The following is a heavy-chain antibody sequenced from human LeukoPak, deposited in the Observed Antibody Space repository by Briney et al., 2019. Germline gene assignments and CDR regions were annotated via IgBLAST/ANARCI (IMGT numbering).Heavy chain of an antibody. CDR1: GGSISSRSYY. D-gene: IGHD3-3*01. CDR2: IYYSGST. CDR3: ARDAPSKIYDFWSGFPDY. Sequence: SETLSLTCTVSGGSISSRSYYWGWIRQPPGKGLQWIASIYYSGSTYYNPSLKSRVAISVDRSKNQFSLKLSSVTAAYTAVYYCARDAPSKIYDFWSGFPDYWGQGTLVTVSS. V-gene: IGHV4-39*07. J-gene: IGHJ4*02.